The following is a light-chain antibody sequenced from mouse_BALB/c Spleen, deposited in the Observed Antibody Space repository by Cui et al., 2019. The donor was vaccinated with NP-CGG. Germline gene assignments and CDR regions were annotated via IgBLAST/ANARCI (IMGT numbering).Light chain of an antibody. CDR2: GTN. Sequence: QAVVTQESALTTSPGETVTLTCRSSPGAVTTSNYANWVQEKPDHLFTGLIGGTNNRTPGVPARFSGSLIGDKAALTITGAQTEDEAIYFCALWYSRFIFGSGTKVTVL. J-gene: IGLJ3*01. V-gene: IGLV1*01. CDR3: ALWYSRFI. CDR1: PGAVTTSNY.